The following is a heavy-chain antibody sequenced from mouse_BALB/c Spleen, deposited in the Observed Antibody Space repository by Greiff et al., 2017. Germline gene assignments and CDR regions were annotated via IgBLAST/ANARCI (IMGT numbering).Heavy chain of an antibody. D-gene: IGHD2-14*01. Sequence: VQLKESGAELVKPGASVKLSCTASGFNIKDTYMHWVKQRPEQGLEWIGRIDPANGNTKYDPKFQGKATITADTSSNTAYLQLSSLTSEDTAVYYCARLKGYAYAMDYWGQGTSVTVSS. CDR2: IDPANGNT. V-gene: IGHV14-3*02. CDR1: GFNIKDTY. J-gene: IGHJ4*01. CDR3: ARLKGYAYAMDY.